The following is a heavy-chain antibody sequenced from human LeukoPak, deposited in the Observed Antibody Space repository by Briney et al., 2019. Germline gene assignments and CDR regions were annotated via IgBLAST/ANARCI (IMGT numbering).Heavy chain of an antibody. V-gene: IGHV3-7*05. CDR2: IKQDESDK. D-gene: IGHD2-2*01. J-gene: IGHJ6*02. CDR1: GFTFSNYW. CDR3: ARDNRDIAVVPAAMGDYYYYGMDV. Sequence: GGSLRLSCAASGFTFSNYWMSWVRQAPGKGLEWVASIKQDESDKYYVGSVKGRFTISRDNAKKPLCLQMNSLRAEDTAVYYCARDNRDIAVVPAAMGDYYYYGMDVWGQGTTVTVSS.